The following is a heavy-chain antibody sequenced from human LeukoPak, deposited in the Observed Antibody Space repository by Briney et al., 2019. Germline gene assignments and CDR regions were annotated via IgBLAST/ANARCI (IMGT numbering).Heavy chain of an antibody. D-gene: IGHD1-26*01. J-gene: IGHJ4*02. CDR3: AKSRNLVGASNYFDY. CDR1: GFTFDDYA. CDR2: ISWNSGSI. Sequence: GGSLRLSCAASGFTFDDYAMHWVRQAPGKGLEWVSGISWNSGSIGYADSVKGRFTISRDNAKNSLYPQMNSLRAEDTALYYCAKSRNLVGASNYFDYWGQGTLVTVSS. V-gene: IGHV3-9*01.